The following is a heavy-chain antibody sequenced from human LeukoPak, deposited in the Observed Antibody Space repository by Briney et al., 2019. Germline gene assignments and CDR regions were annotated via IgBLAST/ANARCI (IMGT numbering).Heavy chain of an antibody. J-gene: IGHJ4*02. Sequence: SQTLSLTCTVSGGSISSGGYYWSWIRQPPGKGLEWIGYIYHSGSTYYNPSLKSRVTISVDRSKNQFSLKLSSVTAADTAVYYCAGGFIVVIPAAILYWGQGTLVTVSS. D-gene: IGHD2-2*02. CDR1: GGSISSGGYY. CDR2: IYHSGST. CDR3: AGGFIVVIPAAILY. V-gene: IGHV4-30-2*01.